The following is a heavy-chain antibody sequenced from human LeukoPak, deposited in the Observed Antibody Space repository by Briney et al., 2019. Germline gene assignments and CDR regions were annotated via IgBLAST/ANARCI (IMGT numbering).Heavy chain of an antibody. CDR1: GFTFRSFS. D-gene: IGHD4-17*01. CDR2: ITSSSSST. J-gene: IGHJ4*02. Sequence: GGSLRLSCAASGFTFRSFSMNWVRQAPGKGLEWISYITSSSSSTYYADSVKGRFTISRDNAKNSLYLQMNSLRADDTAVYYCARAIGSYGDSAYWGQGTLVPVSS. CDR3: ARAIGSYGDSAY. V-gene: IGHV3-48*04.